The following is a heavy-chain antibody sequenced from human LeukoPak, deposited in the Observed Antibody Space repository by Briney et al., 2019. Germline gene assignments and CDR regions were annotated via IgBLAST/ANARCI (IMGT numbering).Heavy chain of an antibody. Sequence: ASVKVSCKASGYTFTGYYVHWVRQAPGQGLEWMGWINPNSGGTNYAQKFQGRVTMTRDTSISTAYMELSRLRSDDTAVYYCARVDDSSGYQPTAFDYWGQGTLVTVSS. D-gene: IGHD3-22*01. CDR2: INPNSGGT. V-gene: IGHV1-2*02. CDR3: ARVDDSSGYQPTAFDY. CDR1: GYTFTGYY. J-gene: IGHJ4*02.